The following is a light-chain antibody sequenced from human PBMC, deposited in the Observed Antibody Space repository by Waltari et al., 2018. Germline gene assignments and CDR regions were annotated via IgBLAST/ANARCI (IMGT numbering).Light chain of an antibody. V-gene: IGKV3-11*01. J-gene: IGKJ3*01. CDR1: QSINNN. CDR2: DAF. Sequence: EIVLTQSPATLSLSPGERASLSCRASQSINNNLAWYQQKPGQAPRRLIFDAFNRATGIPARFSGSGSGTDFTLTISSLEPEDFAVYYCQQRSIWPPLTFGPGTKVEI. CDR3: QQRSIWPPLT.